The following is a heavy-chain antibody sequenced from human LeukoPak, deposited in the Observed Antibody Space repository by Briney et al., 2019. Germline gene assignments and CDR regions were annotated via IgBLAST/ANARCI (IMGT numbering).Heavy chain of an antibody. CDR2: ISGSGGST. CDR1: GFTFSSYG. J-gene: IGHJ4*02. V-gene: IGHV3-23*01. Sequence: GASLRLSCAASGFTFSSYGMSWVRQAPGKGLEWVSGISGSGGSTYYADSVRGRFTISRDNSNNTLYLQMNSLTAEDTAVYYCAKLSGSPEGCGYWGQGTLVTVSS. CDR3: AKLSGSPEGCGY. D-gene: IGHD6-19*01.